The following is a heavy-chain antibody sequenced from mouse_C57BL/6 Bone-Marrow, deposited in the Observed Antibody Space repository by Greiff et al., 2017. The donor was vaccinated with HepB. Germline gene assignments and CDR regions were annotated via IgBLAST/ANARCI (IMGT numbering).Heavy chain of an antibody. CDR2: IDPSDSYT. V-gene: IGHV1-69*01. J-gene: IGHJ4*01. CDR3: ARRGRYYAMDY. Sequence: VQLKQPGAELVMPGASVKLSCKASGYTFTSYWMHWVKQRPGQGLEWIGEIDPSDSYTNYNQKFKGKSTLTVDKSSSTAYMQLSSLTSEDSAVYYCARRGRYYAMDYWGQGTSVTVSS. CDR1: GYTFTSYW.